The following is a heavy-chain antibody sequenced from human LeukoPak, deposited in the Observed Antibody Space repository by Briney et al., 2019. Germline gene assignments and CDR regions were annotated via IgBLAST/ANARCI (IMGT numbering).Heavy chain of an antibody. CDR2: IYYSGST. J-gene: IGHJ1*01. CDR1: GGSISSSSYY. V-gene: IGHV4-39*01. CDR3: ARLRGGGFQH. Sequence: PSETLSLTCTVSGGSISSSSYYWGWIRQPPGKGLEWIGSIYYSGSTNYNPSLKSRVTISVDTSKNQFSLKLSSVTAADTAVYYCARLRGGGFQHWGQGTLVTVSS. D-gene: IGHD3-16*01.